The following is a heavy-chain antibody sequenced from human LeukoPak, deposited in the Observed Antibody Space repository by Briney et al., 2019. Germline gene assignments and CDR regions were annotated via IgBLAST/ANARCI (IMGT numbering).Heavy chain of an antibody. Sequence: ASVKVSCKASGYTFTSYGISWVRQAPGQGLEWMGGIIPIFGTANYAQKFQGRVTITADESTSTAYMELSSLRSEDTAVYYCARGVTMIRGVIIGWFDPWGQGTLVTVSS. CDR1: GYTFTSYG. D-gene: IGHD3-10*01. J-gene: IGHJ5*02. CDR3: ARGVTMIRGVIIGWFDP. V-gene: IGHV1-69*13. CDR2: IIPIFGTA.